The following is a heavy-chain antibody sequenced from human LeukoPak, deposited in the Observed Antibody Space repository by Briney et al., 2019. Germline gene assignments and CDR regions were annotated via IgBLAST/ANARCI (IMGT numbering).Heavy chain of an antibody. V-gene: IGHV3-49*03. D-gene: IGHD4-17*01. CDR2: IRSKAYSGTT. Sequence: PGGSLRLSCTASGFTFGDYAMSWFHQAPGKGLEWVGFIRSKAYSGTTEYAASVKGRFTISRDDSKSIAYLQMNSLKTEDTAVYYCTRESYGDYVDYWGQGTLATVSS. CDR1: GFTFGDYA. CDR3: TRESYGDYVDY. J-gene: IGHJ4*02.